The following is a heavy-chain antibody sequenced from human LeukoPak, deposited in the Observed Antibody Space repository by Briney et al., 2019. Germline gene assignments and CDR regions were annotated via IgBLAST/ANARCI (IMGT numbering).Heavy chain of an antibody. CDR3: ARVLGDYGDYQLDY. D-gene: IGHD4-17*01. J-gene: IGHJ4*02. Sequence: SEALSLTCTVSGGSISSYYWSWIRQPAGRGLEWIGRIYTSGSTNYNPSLKSRVTMSVDTSKNQFSLKLSSVTAADTAVYYCARVLGDYGDYQLDYWGQGTLVTVSS. CDR1: GGSISSYY. V-gene: IGHV4-4*07. CDR2: IYTSGST.